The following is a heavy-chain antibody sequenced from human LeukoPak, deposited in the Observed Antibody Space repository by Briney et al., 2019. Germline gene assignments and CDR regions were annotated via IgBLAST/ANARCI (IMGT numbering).Heavy chain of an antibody. Sequence: PSETLSLTCTVSGGSISSGSYYWSWIRQPARKGLEWIGCIYYSGSTNYNPSLKSRVTISVDTSKNQFSLKLSSVTAADTAVYYCARGADYYDSSGYLQAEYFQHWGQGTLVTVSS. CDR1: GGSISSGSYY. D-gene: IGHD3-22*01. CDR2: IYYSGST. J-gene: IGHJ1*01. CDR3: ARGADYYDSSGYLQAEYFQH. V-gene: IGHV4-61*10.